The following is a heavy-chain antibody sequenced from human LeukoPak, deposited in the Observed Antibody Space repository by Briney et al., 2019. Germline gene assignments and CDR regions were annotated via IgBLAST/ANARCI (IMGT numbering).Heavy chain of an antibody. CDR3: AREQNWFDP. CDR2: IIPIFGIA. Sequence: SVKVSCKASGGTYSSYAISWVRQAPGQGLEWMGRIIPIFGIANYAQKFQGRVTITADKSTSTAYMELSSLRSEDTAVYYCAREQNWFDPWGQGTLVTVSS. J-gene: IGHJ5*02. CDR1: GGTYSSYA. V-gene: IGHV1-69*04.